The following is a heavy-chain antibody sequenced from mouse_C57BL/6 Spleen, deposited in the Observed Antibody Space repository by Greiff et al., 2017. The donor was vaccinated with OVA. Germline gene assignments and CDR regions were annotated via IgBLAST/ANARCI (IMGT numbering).Heavy chain of an antibody. CDR1: GYTFTSYW. D-gene: IGHD2-4*01. Sequence: QVQLQQPGAELVRPGSSVKLSCKASGYTFTSYWMDWVKQRPGQGLEWIGNIYPSDSETHYNQKFKDKATLTVDKSSSTAYMQLSSLTSEDSAVYYSARRYYDYDSFAYWGQGTLVTVSA. CDR2: IYPSDSET. J-gene: IGHJ3*01. CDR3: ARRYYDYDSFAY. V-gene: IGHV1-61*01.